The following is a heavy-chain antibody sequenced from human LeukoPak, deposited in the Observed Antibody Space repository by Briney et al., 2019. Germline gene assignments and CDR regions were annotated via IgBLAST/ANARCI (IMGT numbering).Heavy chain of an antibody. CDR1: GYTFTSYD. D-gene: IGHD2-2*01. J-gene: IGHJ4*02. Sequence: GASVKVSCKASGYTFTSYDISWVRQATGQGLEWMGWMNPNSGNTGYAQKFQGRVTMTRNTSISTAYMELSSLRSEDTAVYYCAXXXXSSTSCQFDYWGQGTLVTVSS. CDR3: AXXXXSSTSCQFDY. CDR2: MNPNSGNT. V-gene: IGHV1-8*01.